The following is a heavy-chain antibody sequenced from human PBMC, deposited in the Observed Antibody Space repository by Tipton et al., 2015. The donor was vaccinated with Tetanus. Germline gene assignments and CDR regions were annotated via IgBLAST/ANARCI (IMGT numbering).Heavy chain of an antibody. D-gene: IGHD3-3*01. V-gene: IGHV4-39*01. J-gene: IGHJ6*02. CDR1: GGSISSSNYY. CDR2: IYYSGST. Sequence: TLSLTCTVSGGSISSSNYYWGWIRQPPGKGLEWIGRIYYSGSTYYNPSLKSRVAISVDTSKNQFSLKLSSVTATDTAIYYCARHVHGSGALLAGERYYYYGMDVWGQGTRVTVSS. CDR3: ARHVHGSGALLAGERYYYYGMDV.